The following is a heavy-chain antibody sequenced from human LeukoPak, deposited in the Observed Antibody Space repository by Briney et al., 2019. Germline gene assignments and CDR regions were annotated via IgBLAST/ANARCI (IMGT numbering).Heavy chain of an antibody. J-gene: IGHJ4*02. Sequence: GASVKVSCKASGYTFTSYDINWVRQATGQGLEWMGWMNPNSGNTGYAQKFQGRVTMTRNTSISTAYVELSSLRSEDTAVYYCARVWTMVQGAGRTPFGYWGQGTLVTVSS. CDR3: ARVWTMVQGAGRTPFGY. D-gene: IGHD3-10*01. CDR2: MNPNSGNT. V-gene: IGHV1-8*01. CDR1: GYTFTSYD.